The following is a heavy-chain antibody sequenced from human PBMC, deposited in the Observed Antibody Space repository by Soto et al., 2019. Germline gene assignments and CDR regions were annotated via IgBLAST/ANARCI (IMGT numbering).Heavy chain of an antibody. CDR1: GFTVSSNY. CDR3: ARDSDKGAYYYYGMDV. V-gene: IGHV3-53*01. Sequence: GGSLRLSCAASGFTVSSNYMSWVRQAPGKGLEWVSVIYSGGSTYYADSVKGRFTISRDNSKNTLYLQMNSLRAEDTAVYYCARDSDKGAYYYYGMDVWGQGTTATVSS. CDR2: IYSGGST. D-gene: IGHD3-9*01. J-gene: IGHJ6*02.